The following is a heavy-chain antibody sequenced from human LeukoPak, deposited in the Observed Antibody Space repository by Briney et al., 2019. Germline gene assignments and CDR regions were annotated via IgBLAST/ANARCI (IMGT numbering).Heavy chain of an antibody. D-gene: IGHD3-3*01. J-gene: IGHJ6*02. Sequence: GGSLRLSCAASGFTFSSYAMHWVCQAPGKGLEWVAVISYDGSNKYYADSVKGRFTISRDNSKNTLYLQMNSLRAEDTAVYYCARDLYYDFWSGYYTGPYYYYYGMDVWGQGTTVTVSS. CDR3: ARDLYYDFWSGYYTGPYYYYYGMDV. CDR1: GFTFSSYA. CDR2: ISYDGSNK. V-gene: IGHV3-30-3*01.